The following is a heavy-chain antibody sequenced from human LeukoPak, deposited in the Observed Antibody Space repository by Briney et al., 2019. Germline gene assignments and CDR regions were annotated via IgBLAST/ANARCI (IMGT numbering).Heavy chain of an antibody. CDR1: GYTFTGYY. J-gene: IGHJ4*02. V-gene: IGHV1-2*02. D-gene: IGHD1-26*01. CDR3: ARDSGSYSVDFDY. CDR2: INPNSGGT. Sequence: ASVKVSCKASGYTFTGYYMHWVRQAPGQGLEWMGWINPNSGGTNYAQKFQGRVTMTRDTSISTACMELSRLRSDGTAVYYCARDSGSYSVDFDYWGQGTLVTVSS.